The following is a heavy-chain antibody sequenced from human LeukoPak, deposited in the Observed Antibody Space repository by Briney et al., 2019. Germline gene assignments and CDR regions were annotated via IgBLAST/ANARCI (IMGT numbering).Heavy chain of an antibody. CDR1: GYTFTSYG. V-gene: IGHV1-18*01. CDR3: ARVHTYYDILTGHSFDP. CDR2: ISAKKGNT. Sequence: ASVKVSCKASGYTFTSYGISWVRQAPGQGLEWMGWISAKKGNTDYAQKLQGRVTMTTDTSTSTAYMELRSLRSDDTAVYYCARVHTYYDILTGHSFDPWGQGTLVTVSS. J-gene: IGHJ5*02. D-gene: IGHD3-9*01.